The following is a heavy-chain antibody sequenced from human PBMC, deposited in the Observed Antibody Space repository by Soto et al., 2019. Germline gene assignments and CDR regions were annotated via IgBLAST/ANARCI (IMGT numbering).Heavy chain of an antibody. CDR3: ALETGLQTKIYYYYGMDV. D-gene: IGHD4-4*01. CDR1: GHTLTELS. Sequence: ASVKVSCKVSGHTLTELSMHWVRQAPGKGLEWMGGFDPEDGETIYAQRFQGRVTMTEDTSTDTAYMELSSLRSEDTAVYYCALETGLQTKIYYYYGMDVWGQGTTVTVSS. CDR2: FDPEDGET. V-gene: IGHV1-24*01. J-gene: IGHJ6*02.